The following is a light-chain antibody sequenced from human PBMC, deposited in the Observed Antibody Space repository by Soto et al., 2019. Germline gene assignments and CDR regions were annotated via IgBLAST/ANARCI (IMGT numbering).Light chain of an antibody. V-gene: IGLV2-14*01. CDR3: ISYTTTSTPVV. CDR1: SSDVGGYNF. Sequence: SALTQPASVSGSPGQSITISCTGTSSDVGGYNFVSWYQQHPGKAPKLMIYEVSNRPSGVSSRFFGSKSGNTASLTISGLQAEDEADYYCISYTTTSTPVVFGGGTKLTVL. J-gene: IGLJ2*01. CDR2: EVS.